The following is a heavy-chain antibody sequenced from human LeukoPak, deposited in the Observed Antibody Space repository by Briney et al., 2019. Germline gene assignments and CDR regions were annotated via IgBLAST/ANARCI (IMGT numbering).Heavy chain of an antibody. CDR2: IYHSGST. V-gene: IGHV4-30-2*01. CDR1: GGSISSGGYY. D-gene: IGHD3-16*01. J-gene: IGHJ4*02. CDR3: ARDRPVGY. Sequence: PSQTLSLTCTVSGGSISSGGYYWSWIRQPPGKGLEWIGYIYHSGSTYYNPSLKSRVTISVDRSKNQFSLKLSSVPAADTAVYYCARDRPVGYWGQGTLVTVSS.